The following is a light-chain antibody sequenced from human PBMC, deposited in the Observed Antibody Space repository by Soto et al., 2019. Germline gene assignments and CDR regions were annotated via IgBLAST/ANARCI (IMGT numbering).Light chain of an antibody. CDR1: QTITT. V-gene: IGKV3-20*01. Sequence: EIVLTQSPGTLSLSPCERATLSVRASQTITTLAWYQRKPGQAPRLLIYRVSSRATGVPDRFSGSGSGTDFTLTISRLEPEDFAVYYCQQYGSSPPWTFGQGTKVDIK. CDR3: QQYGSSPPWT. J-gene: IGKJ1*01. CDR2: RVS.